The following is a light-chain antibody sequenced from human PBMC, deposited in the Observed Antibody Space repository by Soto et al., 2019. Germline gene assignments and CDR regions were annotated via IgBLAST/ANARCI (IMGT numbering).Light chain of an antibody. CDR2: DVF. Sequence: QSALTQPASVSGSPGQSVTISCTGSSSDVGGYNFVSWYRQHPGKAPKLILYDVFTRPSGVSNRFSGSNSGNTASLTISGLQAEDEADYYCSSYTTSTTWIFGGGTKLTVL. CDR1: SSDVGGYNF. J-gene: IGLJ2*01. V-gene: IGLV2-14*03. CDR3: SSYTTSTTWI.